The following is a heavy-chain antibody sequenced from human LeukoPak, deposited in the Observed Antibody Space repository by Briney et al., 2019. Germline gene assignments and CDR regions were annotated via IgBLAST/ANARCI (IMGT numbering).Heavy chain of an antibody. D-gene: IGHD2-21*02. V-gene: IGHV1-46*01. J-gene: IGHJ5*02. Sequence: ASVKVSCKASGYTFTSYYMHWVRQAPGQGLEWMGIINPSGGSTSYAQKFQGRVTMTRDTSTSTVYMKLSSLRSEDTAVYYCAGRLWAYCGGDCYAQFFDPWGQGTLVTVSS. CDR3: AGRLWAYCGGDCYAQFFDP. CDR2: INPSGGST. CDR1: GYTFTSYY.